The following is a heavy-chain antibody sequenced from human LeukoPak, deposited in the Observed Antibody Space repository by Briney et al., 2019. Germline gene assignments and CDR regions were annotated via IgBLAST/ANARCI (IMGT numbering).Heavy chain of an antibody. J-gene: IGHJ4*02. CDR2: INPNSGGT. D-gene: IGHD5-12*01. CDR1: GYTFTGYY. V-gene: IGHV1-2*02. Sequence: GASVKVSCKASGYTFTGYYIHWVRQAPGQGLEWMGWINPNSGGTNYAQKFQGRVTITRNTSISTAYMELSSLRSEDTAVYYCARDVVGYSGYQTPYYFDYWGQGTLVTVSS. CDR3: ARDVVGYSGYQTPYYFDY.